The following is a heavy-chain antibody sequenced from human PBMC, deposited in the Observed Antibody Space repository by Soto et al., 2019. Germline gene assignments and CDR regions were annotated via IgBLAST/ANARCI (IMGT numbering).Heavy chain of an antibody. CDR1: AYTFTDYA. V-gene: IGHV1-3*01. D-gene: IGHD3-3*01. CDR2: INAGYGDT. Sequence: QVELVQSGTEVKKPGASVKIPCKASAYTFTDYAIHWLRQAPGHRLEWMGWINAGYGDTKYSQKFQGRVTITRDTSANTAYMGLTNLTSEDTALYFCARSVTIFGVVSDTPFDLWGRGSLVSVSS. J-gene: IGHJ2*01. CDR3: ARSVTIFGVVSDTPFDL.